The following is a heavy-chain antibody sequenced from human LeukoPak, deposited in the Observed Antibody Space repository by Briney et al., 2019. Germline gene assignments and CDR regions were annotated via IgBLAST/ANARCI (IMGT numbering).Heavy chain of an antibody. Sequence: PSETLSLTCTVSGGSISNGDYYWSWIRQSPGKGLEWIGYIYYSGSTYYNPSLESRVTMSVDTSKNQFSLNLTSVTAADTAVYYCARATVVVVITSFDSWGQGTLVTVSS. CDR1: GGSISNGDYY. CDR3: ARATVVVVITSFDS. J-gene: IGHJ5*01. D-gene: IGHD3-22*01. CDR2: IYYSGST. V-gene: IGHV4-30-4*08.